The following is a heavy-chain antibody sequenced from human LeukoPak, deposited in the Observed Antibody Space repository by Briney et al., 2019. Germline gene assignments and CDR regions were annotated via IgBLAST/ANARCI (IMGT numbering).Heavy chain of an antibody. CDR3: ARVPPVRAAGNWFDP. CDR1: GGSISSSSYY. Sequence: SETLSLTCTVSGGSISSSSYYWGWIRQPPGKGLEWIGSIYYSGSTYYNPSLKSRVTISVDKSKNQFSLKLSSVTAADTAVYYCARVPPVRAAGNWFDPWGQGTLVTVSS. J-gene: IGHJ5*02. V-gene: IGHV4-39*07. CDR2: IYYSGST. D-gene: IGHD3-10*01.